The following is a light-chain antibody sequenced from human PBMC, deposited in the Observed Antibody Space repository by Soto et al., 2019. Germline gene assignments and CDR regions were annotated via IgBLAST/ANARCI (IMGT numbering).Light chain of an antibody. CDR3: QQGYSTIT. Sequence: DIQMTQSPSSLSASVGARVPITCRASQTIINYLNWYQQKPGKAPKLLIYTASRLQSGVPPRFSGSGSGTDFTLTIRGLQPEDFATYYCQQGYSTITFGQGTRLEI. V-gene: IGKV1-39*01. J-gene: IGKJ5*01. CDR2: TAS. CDR1: QTIINY.